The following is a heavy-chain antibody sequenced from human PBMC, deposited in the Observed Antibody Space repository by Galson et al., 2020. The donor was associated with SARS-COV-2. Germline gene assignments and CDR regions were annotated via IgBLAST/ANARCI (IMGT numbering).Heavy chain of an antibody. Sequence: GESLKISCAASGFTFSSYGMHWVRRAPGKGLEWVAVIWYDGSNKYYADSVKGRFTISRDNSKNTLYLQMNSLRAEDTAVYYCAKDASGSYYISNYFDYWGQGTLVTVSS. CDR2: IWYDGSNK. CDR3: AKDASGSYYISNYFDY. J-gene: IGHJ4*02. V-gene: IGHV3-33*06. CDR1: GFTFSSYG. D-gene: IGHD1-26*01.